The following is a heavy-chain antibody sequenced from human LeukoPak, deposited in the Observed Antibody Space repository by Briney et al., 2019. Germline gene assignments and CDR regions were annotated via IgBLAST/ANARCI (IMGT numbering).Heavy chain of an antibody. CDR1: GYTFTSYY. V-gene: IGHV1-46*01. D-gene: IGHD1-26*01. CDR2: INPTGGST. Sequence: ASVKVSCKASGYTFTSYYMHWVRQAPGQGLEWMGLINPTGGSTGYAQKFQGRVTMTRDMSTSTGYMELSSLRSEDTAIYYCARDNSVGDNAWWFDPWGQGTLVTVSS. J-gene: IGHJ5*02. CDR3: ARDNSVGDNAWWFDP.